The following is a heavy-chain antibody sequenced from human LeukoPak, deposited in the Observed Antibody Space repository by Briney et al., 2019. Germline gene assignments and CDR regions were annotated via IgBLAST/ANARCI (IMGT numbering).Heavy chain of an antibody. Sequence: ASVKVSCKASGYTXTXYGIXWVXXAPGQXLEXMGXXSAXXXNTNYAQKLQGRVXMTTETSTSTAYMELRSLRSDDTAVYYCARDPRGYSYGPYYYYYGMDVWGQGTTVTVSS. D-gene: IGHD5-18*01. J-gene: IGHJ6*02. CDR2: XSAXXXNT. CDR1: GYTXTXYG. CDR3: ARDPRGYSYGPYYYYYGMDV. V-gene: IGHV1-18*01.